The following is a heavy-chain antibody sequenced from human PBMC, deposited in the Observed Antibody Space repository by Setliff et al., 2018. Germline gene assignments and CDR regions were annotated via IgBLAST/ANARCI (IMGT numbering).Heavy chain of an antibody. CDR1: GYNFITLG. CDR2: ISPYGGKT. Sequence: ASVKVSCKTSGYNFITLGINWVRQAPGQGLEWVGWISPYGGKTDYAQKFQDRVIMTIDPSTTTAYMELKTLRSDDTAVYYCARGRGPDIVVTIPGDYWGQGTQVTVSS. V-gene: IGHV1-18*01. D-gene: IGHD2-15*01. J-gene: IGHJ4*02. CDR3: ARGRGPDIVVTIPGDY.